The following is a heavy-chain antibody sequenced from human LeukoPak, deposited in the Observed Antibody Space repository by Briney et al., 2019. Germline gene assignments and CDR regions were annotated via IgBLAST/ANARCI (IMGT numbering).Heavy chain of an antibody. J-gene: IGHJ4*02. D-gene: IGHD2-15*01. CDR1: GFTFSSYA. V-gene: IGHV3-23*01. Sequence: PGGSLRLSCAPSGFTFSSYAMSWVRQAPGKGLEWVSTISGSGGSTYYADSVKGRFTISRDNSKNTLYLQMNSLRADDTAVYYCAKDLQDIVVVVAATPLFDYWGQGTLVTVYS. CDR3: AKDLQDIVVVVAATPLFDY. CDR2: ISGSGGST.